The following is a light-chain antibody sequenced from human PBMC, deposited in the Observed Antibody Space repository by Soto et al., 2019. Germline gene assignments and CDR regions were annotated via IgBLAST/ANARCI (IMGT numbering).Light chain of an antibody. Sequence: EIVLTQSPATLSLSPGERATLSCRASQSVSSYLAWYQQKPGQAPRLLIYDASNRATGIPARFSGSGSGTVFTLTISSLEPEDFPVYYCQQRSNWPGGTFGQGTKLQIK. V-gene: IGKV3-11*01. J-gene: IGKJ2*01. CDR2: DAS. CDR3: QQRSNWPGGT. CDR1: QSVSSY.